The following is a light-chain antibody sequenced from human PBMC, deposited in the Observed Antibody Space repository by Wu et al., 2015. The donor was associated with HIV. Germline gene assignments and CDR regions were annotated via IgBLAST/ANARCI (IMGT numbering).Light chain of an antibody. V-gene: IGKV3-11*01. CDR3: QQRSNWL. Sequence: EIVLTQSPATLSLSPGERATLSCRASQSVSSYLAWYQQKPGQAPRLLIYDASNRATGIPARFSGSGSGTDFTLTISSLEPEDFAVYYCQQRSNWLFGGGPRWRSN. CDR1: QSVSSY. J-gene: IGKJ4*01. CDR2: DAS.